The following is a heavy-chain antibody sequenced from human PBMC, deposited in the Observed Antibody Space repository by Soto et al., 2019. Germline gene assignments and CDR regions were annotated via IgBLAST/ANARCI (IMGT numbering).Heavy chain of an antibody. CDR2: VYSSGTT. V-gene: IGHV4-4*07. D-gene: IGHD2-21*01. CDR1: GGSLNSYW. J-gene: IGHJ4*02. CDR3: ARDIASYAYGEGY. Sequence: PSETLSLTCTVSGGSLNSYWWSWIRQPAGKGLEWIGRVYSSGTTDYNPSLNSRATMSVETSNNQFSLKLSSVTAADTAVYYCARDIASYAYGEGYWGQGIQVAVSS.